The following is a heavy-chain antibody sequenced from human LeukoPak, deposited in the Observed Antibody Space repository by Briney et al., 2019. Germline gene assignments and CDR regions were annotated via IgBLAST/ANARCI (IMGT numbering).Heavy chain of an antibody. CDR2: IKQDGSER. CDR1: EFTFSNYW. V-gene: IGHV3-7*01. CDR3: ARDGEDTAMASFDY. Sequence: GGSLRLSCAASEFTFSNYWMTWVRQAPGKGLEWVANIKQDGSERYCVDSVKGRFTTSRDNAKNLLYLQMNSLRAEDMAVYYCARDGEDTAMASFDYWGQGTLATVSS. J-gene: IGHJ4*02. D-gene: IGHD5-18*01.